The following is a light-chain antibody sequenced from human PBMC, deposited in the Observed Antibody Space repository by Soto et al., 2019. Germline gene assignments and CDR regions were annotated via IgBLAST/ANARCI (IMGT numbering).Light chain of an antibody. V-gene: IGKV1-33*01. Sequence: DIQMTQSPSSLSASVGDRVTITCQASQDISNYLNWYQQKPGKAPKLLIYDASNLETGVPSRFSGSGSGTDFTFTISSLQPEDIATYYCQQYDTSFTFGPGTKVDIK. J-gene: IGKJ3*01. CDR3: QQYDTSFT. CDR1: QDISNY. CDR2: DAS.